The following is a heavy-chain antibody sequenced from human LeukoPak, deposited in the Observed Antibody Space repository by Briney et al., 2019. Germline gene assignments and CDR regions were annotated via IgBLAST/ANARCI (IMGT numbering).Heavy chain of an antibody. CDR2: ISSSSTYI. CDR1: LFTFITYS. D-gene: IGHD6-13*01. CDR3: ARDAQGYSSSWFDY. V-gene: IGHV3-21*01. Sequence: GGSLRLSCAASLFTFITYSMNRVRQAPAKELDCVSSISSSSTYIYYADSVKGRFTISRDNAKNSLYLQMNSLRAGDTAVYYCARDAQGYSSSWFDYWGQGTLVTVSS. J-gene: IGHJ4*01.